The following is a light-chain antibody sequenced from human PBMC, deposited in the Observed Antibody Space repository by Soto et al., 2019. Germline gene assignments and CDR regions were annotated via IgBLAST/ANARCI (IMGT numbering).Light chain of an antibody. V-gene: IGLV2-23*03. J-gene: IGLJ3*02. CDR3: CSYAGTGTFG. Sequence: QSALTQPASVSGSPGQSITISCTGTSSDVGSYNLVSWYQQHPGKAPKLMIYEGSKRPSGVSNRFSGSKSGNTASLTISGLQAEDEADYYCCSYAGTGTFGFGGGTKLTVL. CDR2: EGS. CDR1: SSDVGSYNL.